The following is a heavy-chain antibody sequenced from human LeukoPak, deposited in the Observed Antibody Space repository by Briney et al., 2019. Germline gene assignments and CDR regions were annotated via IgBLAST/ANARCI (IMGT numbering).Heavy chain of an antibody. V-gene: IGHV3-30*03. Sequence: GGSLRLSCTASGFSFSTYGMHWVRQAPGKGLEWVTVISYDGRNKNYIDSVEGRFTISRDNSKNTLYLQMSSLRTEDTAVYYCARERRSCSGTYEGDDALDLWGQGTMVTVSS. D-gene: IGHD1-26*01. CDR1: GFSFSTYG. CDR3: ARERRSCSGTYEGDDALDL. CDR2: ISYDGRNK. J-gene: IGHJ3*01.